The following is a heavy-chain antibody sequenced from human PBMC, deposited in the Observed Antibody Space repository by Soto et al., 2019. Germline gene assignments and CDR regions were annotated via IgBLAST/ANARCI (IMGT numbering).Heavy chain of an antibody. J-gene: IGHJ4*02. CDR1: GYTFTSYF. CDR2: ISAYNGHT. CDR3: ARQIYDSDTGPNFQYYFDS. V-gene: IGHV1-18*04. D-gene: IGHD3-22*01. Sequence: ASVKVSCKASGYTFTSYFISWVRQAPGQGLEWMGGISAYNGHTNYAQKFQGRLTMTTEASTTTAYMELSSLRASDTAMYYCARQIYDSDTGPNFQYYFDSWGQGTPVTVSS.